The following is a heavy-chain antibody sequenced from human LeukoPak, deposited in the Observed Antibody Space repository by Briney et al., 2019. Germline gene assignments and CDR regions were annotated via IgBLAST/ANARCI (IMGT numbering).Heavy chain of an antibody. Sequence: GGSLRLSCAASGFTFSTYSMTWVRQAPGKGLEWVSYISSSSSTIYYADSVKGRFTISRDNAKNSLYLQMSSLRAEDTAVYYCARAGSDTCDYWGQGTLVTVSS. V-gene: IGHV3-48*04. J-gene: IGHJ4*02. CDR1: GFTFSTYS. D-gene: IGHD5-18*01. CDR2: ISSSSSTI. CDR3: ARAGSDTCDY.